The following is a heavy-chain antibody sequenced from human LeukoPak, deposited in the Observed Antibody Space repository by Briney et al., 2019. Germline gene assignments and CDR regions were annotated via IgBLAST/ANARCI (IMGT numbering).Heavy chain of an antibody. D-gene: IGHD1-14*01. CDR3: ARVYSRHFDY. Sequence: SETLSLTCTVSGGSISSYYWSWLRQPPGKGLEWIGYIYYSGSTNYNPSLKSRVTISVDTSKNRFSLKLTSVTAADTAVYYCARVYSRHFDYWGQGTLVTVSS. V-gene: IGHV4-59*01. CDR2: IYYSGST. CDR1: GGSISSYY. J-gene: IGHJ4*02.